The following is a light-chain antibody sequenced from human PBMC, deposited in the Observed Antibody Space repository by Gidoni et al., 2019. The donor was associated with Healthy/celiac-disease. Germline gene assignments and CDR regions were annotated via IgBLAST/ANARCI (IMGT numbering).Light chain of an antibody. J-gene: IGKJ3*01. CDR3: QQSFSTPFT. CDR1: QSISSY. CDR2: AAS. Sequence: DIQMTQSPSSLSASVGDRVTITCRASQSISSYLNWYQQKVGKAPKLLIYAASSLQSGVPSRFSGSGSGTDFTLTINSLQPEDFATYYCQQSFSTPFTFGPXTKVDIK. V-gene: IGKV1-39*01.